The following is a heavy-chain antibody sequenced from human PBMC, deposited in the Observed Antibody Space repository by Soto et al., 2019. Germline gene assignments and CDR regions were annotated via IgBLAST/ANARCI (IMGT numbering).Heavy chain of an antibody. CDR2: IYYSGST. CDR3: ARTRITIFGGVIRGFDY. CDR1: GGSISSSSYY. Sequence: SETLSLTCTVSGGSISSSSYYWGWIRQPPGKGLEWIGSIYYSGSTYYNPSLKSRVTISVDTSKNQFSLKLSSVTAADTAVYYCARTRITIFGGVIRGFDYWGQGTLVTVSS. D-gene: IGHD3-3*01. J-gene: IGHJ4*02. V-gene: IGHV4-39*01.